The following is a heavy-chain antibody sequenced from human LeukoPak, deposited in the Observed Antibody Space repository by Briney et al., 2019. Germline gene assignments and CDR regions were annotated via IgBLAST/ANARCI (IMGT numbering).Heavy chain of an antibody. J-gene: IGHJ5*02. CDR1: GFTFSNAW. CDR2: IESKINGGAT. Sequence: SGGSLRLSCAVSGFTFSNAWMSWVRQAPGKGLEWVGRIESKINGGATHYAAPAKGRFTISRDDSENRLYLQMNSLKTEDTAVYYCIRAFDPWGQGTLVTVSS. CDR3: IRAFDP. V-gene: IGHV3-15*04.